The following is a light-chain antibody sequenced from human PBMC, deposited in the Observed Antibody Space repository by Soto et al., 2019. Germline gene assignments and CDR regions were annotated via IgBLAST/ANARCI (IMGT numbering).Light chain of an antibody. CDR1: SSDVGFYNY. J-gene: IGLJ3*02. Sequence: QSALTQPASVSGSPGQSITISCTGTSSDVGFYNYVSWYQQQHPGKAPKLMIYEVDNRPSGVSIRFSGSKSGNTASLTISGLLAEDEADYYCSSSTSSSTLVFGGGTKLTVL. V-gene: IGLV2-14*01. CDR2: EVD. CDR3: SSSTSSSTLV.